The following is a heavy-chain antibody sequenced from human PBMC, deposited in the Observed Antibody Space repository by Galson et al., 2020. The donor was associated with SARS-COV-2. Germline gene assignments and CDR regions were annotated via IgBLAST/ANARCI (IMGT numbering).Heavy chain of an antibody. J-gene: IGHJ6*02. CDR1: GFPFSSFD. D-gene: IGHD1-1*01. CDR3: AREATTLSRGLVRGAGLDV. V-gene: IGHV3-13*04. Sequence: TGGSLRLSCAASGFPFSSFDMHWVRQAPGEGLQWVATIETSGDTYYADSIKGRFTISRENAKNSLFLQMNSLGSGDTAVYYCAREATTLSRGLVRGAGLDVWGQGTTVTVSS. CDR2: IETSGDT.